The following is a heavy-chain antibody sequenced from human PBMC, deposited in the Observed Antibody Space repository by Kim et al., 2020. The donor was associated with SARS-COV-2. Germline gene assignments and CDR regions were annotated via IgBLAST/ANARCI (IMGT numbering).Heavy chain of an antibody. J-gene: IGHJ4*02. D-gene: IGHD5-12*01. V-gene: IGHV4-34*01. Sequence: SETLSLTCAVYGGSFSGYYWSWIRQPPGKGLEWIGEINHSGSTNYNPSLKSRVTISVDTSKNQFSLKLSSVTAADTAVYYCARIEGSEWLRLTRDYWGQGTLVTVSS. CDR2: INHSGST. CDR3: ARIEGSEWLRLTRDY. CDR1: GGSFSGYY.